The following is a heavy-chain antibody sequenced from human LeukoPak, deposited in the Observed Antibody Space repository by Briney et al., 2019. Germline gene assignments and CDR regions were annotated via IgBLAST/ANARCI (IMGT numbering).Heavy chain of an antibody. Sequence: GGSVRLSCAASGFTFREYYMRWIRQAPGEGLEWVSSISTTGLTIYYAVSVNGRFTISRDNAKNSPSLQTASLSAEDTAVYYCARDLSGGVDYWGQGTLVTASS. CDR1: GFTFREYY. CDR2: ISTTGLTI. D-gene: IGHD3-10*01. CDR3: ARDLSGGVDY. J-gene: IGHJ4*02. V-gene: IGHV3-11*01.